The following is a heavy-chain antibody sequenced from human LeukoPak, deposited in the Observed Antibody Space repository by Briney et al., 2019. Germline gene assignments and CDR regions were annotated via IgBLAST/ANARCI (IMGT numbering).Heavy chain of an antibody. CDR1: GFTFSSYG. J-gene: IGHJ4*02. V-gene: IGHV3-30*02. CDR2: IRYDGSNK. D-gene: IGHD5-12*01. CDR3: ARGVATIKGRFFDY. Sequence: PGGSLRLSCAASGFTFSSYGMHWVRQAPGKGLEWVAFIRYDGSNKYYADSVKGRFTISRDNSKNTLYLQMNSLRAEDTAVYYCARGVATIKGRFFDYWGQGTLVTVSS.